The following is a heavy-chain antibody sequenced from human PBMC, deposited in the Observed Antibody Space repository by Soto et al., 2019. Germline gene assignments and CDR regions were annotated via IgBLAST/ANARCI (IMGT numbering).Heavy chain of an antibody. CDR1: GGSFSGYY. CDR3: ARGWSGYYRDYYYYYMDV. D-gene: IGHD3-3*01. J-gene: IGHJ6*03. Sequence: PSETLSLTCAVYGGSFSGYYWSWIRQPPGKGLEWIGEINHSGSTNYNPSLKSRVTISVDTSKNQFSLKLSSVTAADTAVYYCARGWSGYYRDYYYYYMDVWGKGTTVTVSS. V-gene: IGHV4-34*01. CDR2: INHSGST.